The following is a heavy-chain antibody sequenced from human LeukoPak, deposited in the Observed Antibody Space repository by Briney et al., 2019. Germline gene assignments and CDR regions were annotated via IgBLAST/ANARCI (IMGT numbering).Heavy chain of an antibody. J-gene: IGHJ4*02. Sequence: GGSLRLSCAASAFTFTSYAMTWVRQAPGKGLEWVSAISGSGSSTYYADSVKGRFTISRDNSKNTLYLQMNSLRAEDTAVYYCASRPFLEWLWAVGYWGQGTLVTVSS. V-gene: IGHV3-23*01. D-gene: IGHD3-3*01. CDR1: AFTFTSYA. CDR2: ISGSGSST. CDR3: ASRPFLEWLWAVGY.